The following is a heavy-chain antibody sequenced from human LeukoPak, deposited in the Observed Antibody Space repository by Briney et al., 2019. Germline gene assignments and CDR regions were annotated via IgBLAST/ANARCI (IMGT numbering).Heavy chain of an antibody. Sequence: PGGSLRLSCAASGFTFSSYGMHWVRQAPGKGLEWVSAISGSGGSTYYADSVRGRFTISRDNAKNSMYLQMNSLRAEDTAVYYCARDSSPGGFDPWGQGTLVTVSS. V-gene: IGHV3-21*01. CDR2: ISGSGGST. CDR1: GFTFSSYG. J-gene: IGHJ5*02. D-gene: IGHD6-19*01. CDR3: ARDSSPGGFDP.